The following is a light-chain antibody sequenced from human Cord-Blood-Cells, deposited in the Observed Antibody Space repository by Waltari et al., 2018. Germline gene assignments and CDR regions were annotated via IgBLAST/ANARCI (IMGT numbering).Light chain of an antibody. CDR3: TSYTSSSTVL. J-gene: IGLJ2*01. CDR1: SSDVGGYNY. CDR2: DVS. Sequence: QSALTQPASVSGSPGQSITISCTGTSSDVGGYNYVSWYQQHPGKAPVIMIYDVSNRPTGVSNRFTGSTPGNTASQTSSGLQAEEEADYSCTSYTSSSTVLFGGGTKLTVL. V-gene: IGLV2-14*01.